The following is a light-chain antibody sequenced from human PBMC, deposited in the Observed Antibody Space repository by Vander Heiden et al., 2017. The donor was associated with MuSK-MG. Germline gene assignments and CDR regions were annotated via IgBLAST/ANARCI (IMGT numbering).Light chain of an antibody. J-gene: IGKJ2*01. V-gene: IGKV3-15*01. CDR2: GAS. Sequence: EIVMTQSPATLSVSPGERATLSCRASQSVSSNLAWYQQKPGQAPRLLIYGASTRATGIPARFSGSGYGTEFTLTISSRQSEDFAVYYCQQHKNWPPYTFGQRTKLEIK. CDR1: QSVSSN. CDR3: QQHKNWPPYT.